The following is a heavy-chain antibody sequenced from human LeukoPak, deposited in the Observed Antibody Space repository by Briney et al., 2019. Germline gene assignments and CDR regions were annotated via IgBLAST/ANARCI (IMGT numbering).Heavy chain of an antibody. CDR2: ILSDGSKT. CDR3: ARVPGDSGYFDF. D-gene: IGHD3-22*01. CDR1: GFTFSSDA. Sequence: GRSLRLSCAASGFTFSSDAMHWVRQAPGKGLEWVAIILSDGSKTYYPDSVRGRFTISRDNAKSSLYLQMNSLRAEDTAVFYCARVPGDSGYFDFWGQGTLVTVSS. V-gene: IGHV3-33*08. J-gene: IGHJ4*02.